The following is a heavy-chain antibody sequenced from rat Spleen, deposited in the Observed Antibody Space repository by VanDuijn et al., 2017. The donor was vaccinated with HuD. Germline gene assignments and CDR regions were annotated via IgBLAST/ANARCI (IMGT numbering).Heavy chain of an antibody. CDR1: GFTFSDYD. J-gene: IGHJ3*01. Sequence: EVQLVESGGGLVQPGGSLKLSCAASGFTFSDYDMAWVRQAPTRGLEWIASISTGGSVTYYRDSVKGRFTISRDDAKNTQYLQMDSLRSEDTATYYGARHGGLRDWFAYWGQGTLVTVSS. CDR3: ARHGGLRDWFAY. V-gene: IGHV5S13*01. CDR2: ISTGGSVT. D-gene: IGHD4-1*01.